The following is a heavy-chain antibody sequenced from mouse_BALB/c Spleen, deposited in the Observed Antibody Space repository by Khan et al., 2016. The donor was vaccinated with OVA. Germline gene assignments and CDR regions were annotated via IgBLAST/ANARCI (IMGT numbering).Heavy chain of an antibody. CDR1: GYAFTSYV. CDR2: IHPYTYDD. CDR3: VRALYYYGSSYEGFAY. V-gene: IGHV1S136*01. D-gene: IGHD1-1*01. Sequence: VQLQQSGPELVKPGASVKMSCKASGYAFTSYVMHWVKQKPGQGLEWIGHIHPYTYDDKYYEKFKGKATLTSDKSSSTAYMELSSLTSEDSAVYYCVRALYYYGSSYEGFAYWGQGTLVTVSA. J-gene: IGHJ3*01.